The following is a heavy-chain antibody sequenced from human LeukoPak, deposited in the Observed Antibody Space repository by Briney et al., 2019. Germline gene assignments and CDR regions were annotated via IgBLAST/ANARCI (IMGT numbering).Heavy chain of an antibody. J-gene: IGHJ5*02. CDR3: AREGGSSWYSWFDP. Sequence: GGSLRLSCVASGFTFSSNWMNWVRQAPGKGLEWVSSISSSSSYIYYADSVKGRFTISRDNAKNSLYLQMNSLRAEDTAVYYCAREGGSSWYSWFDPWGQGTLVTVSS. D-gene: IGHD6-13*01. V-gene: IGHV3-21*01. CDR1: GFTFSSNW. CDR2: ISSSSSYI.